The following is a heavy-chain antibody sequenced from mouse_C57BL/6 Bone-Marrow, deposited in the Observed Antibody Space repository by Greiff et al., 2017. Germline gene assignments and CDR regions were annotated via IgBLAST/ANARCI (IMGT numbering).Heavy chain of an antibody. CDR3: ARQATVVPDYAMDY. Sequence: EVKVVESGGGLVQPGGSLKLSCAASGFTFSDYYMYWVRQTPEKRLEWVAYISNGGGSTYYPDTVKGRFTISRDNAKNTLYLQMSRLKSEDTAMYYCARQATVVPDYAMDYWGQGTSVTVSS. CDR2: ISNGGGST. V-gene: IGHV5-12*01. D-gene: IGHD1-1*01. J-gene: IGHJ4*01. CDR1: GFTFSDYY.